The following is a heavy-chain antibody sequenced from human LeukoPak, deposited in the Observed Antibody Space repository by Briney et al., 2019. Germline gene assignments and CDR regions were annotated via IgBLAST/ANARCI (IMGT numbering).Heavy chain of an antibody. CDR1: GFISKSFD. Sequence: PGGSLRLSCAAPGFISKSFDIHWVRQTPGKGLEWVALVRFDGSDKYYADSVRGRFTLSRDNSKNTVYLQMNNLRDEDTALYYCADLGVLRIWGQGTMVTVSS. CDR3: ADLGVLRI. V-gene: IGHV3-30*02. J-gene: IGHJ3*02. CDR2: VRFDGSDK.